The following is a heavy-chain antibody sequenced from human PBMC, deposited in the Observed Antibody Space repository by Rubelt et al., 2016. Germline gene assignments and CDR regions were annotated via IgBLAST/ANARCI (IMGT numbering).Heavy chain of an antibody. Sequence: QVQLQESGPGLVKPSETLSLVCTVSDGSISTYYWSWVRQPPGKGLEWIGYIYYSGSTDYNPSLKSRVTISVDTSKNQFSLNLGSVTAADTAVYYCAREYLYGSGPYYYYTMDVWGQGTTVTVSS. CDR3: AREYLYGSGPYYYYTMDV. D-gene: IGHD3-10*01. CDR2: IYYSGST. V-gene: IGHV4-59*01. CDR1: DGSISTYY. J-gene: IGHJ6*02.